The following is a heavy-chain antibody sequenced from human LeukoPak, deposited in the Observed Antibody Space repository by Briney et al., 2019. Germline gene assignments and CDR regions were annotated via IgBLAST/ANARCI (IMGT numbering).Heavy chain of an antibody. J-gene: IGHJ4*02. D-gene: IGHD3-9*01. V-gene: IGHV3-23*01. CDR1: GFTFSNSW. Sequence: GGSLRLSCAASGFTFSNSWMSWVRQAPGKGLEWVSAISGSGGSTYYADSVKGRFTISRDNSKNTLYLQMNSLRAEDTAVYYCAKRVLRYFDSYQKDYWGQGTLVTVSS. CDR3: AKRVLRYFDSYQKDY. CDR2: ISGSGGST.